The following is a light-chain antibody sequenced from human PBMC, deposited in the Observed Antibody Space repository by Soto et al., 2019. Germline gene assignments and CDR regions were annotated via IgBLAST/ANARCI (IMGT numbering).Light chain of an antibody. J-gene: IGKJ1*01. Sequence: EIVLPQSPGTLSLSPGERATLSCRASQSVSSSYLAWSQQKPGQAPRLLIYGASSRATGIPDRFSGSGSGTDFTLTISRLEPEDFAVYFCHQYGSSPWTFGQGTKVDIK. CDR1: QSVSSSY. CDR2: GAS. CDR3: HQYGSSPWT. V-gene: IGKV3-20*01.